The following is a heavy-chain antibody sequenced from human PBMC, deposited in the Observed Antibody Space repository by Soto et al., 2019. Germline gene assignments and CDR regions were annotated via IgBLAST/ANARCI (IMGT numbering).Heavy chain of an antibody. Sequence: SETRFLTCAVNGGSFSGYYWSWIRQPPGKGLEWIGEINHSGSTNYNPSLKSRVTISVDTSKNQFSLKLSSVTAADTAVYYCARMSSSWYSSRADAFDIWGQGTMVTVSS. J-gene: IGHJ3*02. D-gene: IGHD6-13*01. CDR3: ARMSSSWYSSRADAFDI. V-gene: IGHV4-34*01. CDR1: GGSFSGYY. CDR2: INHSGST.